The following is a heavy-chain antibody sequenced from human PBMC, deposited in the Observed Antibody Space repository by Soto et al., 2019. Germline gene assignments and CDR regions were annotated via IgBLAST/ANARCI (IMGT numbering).Heavy chain of an antibody. V-gene: IGHV1-18*01. CDR2: ISAYNGNT. CDR3: ARELRFLEWSKGEHWFDP. D-gene: IGHD3-3*01. J-gene: IGHJ5*02. Sequence: ASVKVSCKASGYTFTSYGISWVRQAPGQGLEWMGWISAYNGNTNYAQKLQGRVTMTTDTSTSTAYMELRSLRSDDTAVYYCARELRFLEWSKGEHWFDPWGQGTLVTVSS. CDR1: GYTFTSYG.